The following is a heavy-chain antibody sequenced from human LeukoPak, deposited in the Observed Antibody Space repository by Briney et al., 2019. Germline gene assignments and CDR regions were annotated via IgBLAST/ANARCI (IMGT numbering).Heavy chain of an antibody. D-gene: IGHD5-12*01. J-gene: IGHJ4*02. CDR1: GFTLSSYE. CDR3: ARDLSSGYDGLRDY. V-gene: IGHV3-48*03. Sequence: GGSLRLSCAASGFTLSSYEMNWVRQAPGKGLEWVSYISSSGSTIYYADSVKGRFTISRDNAKNSLYLQMNSLRAEDTAVHYCARDLSSGYDGLRDYWGQGTLVTVSS. CDR2: ISSSGSTI.